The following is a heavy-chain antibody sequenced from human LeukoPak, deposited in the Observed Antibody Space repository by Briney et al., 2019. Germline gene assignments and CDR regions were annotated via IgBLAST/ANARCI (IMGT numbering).Heavy chain of an antibody. V-gene: IGHV3-21*01. CDR3: VRGDNRDQ. Sequence: GGSLRLSCAASGFTFSSYWMHWVRQAPGKGLEYVSSISKSSALEYYSESVRGRFTISRDNAENSLYLDMSNLGAEDTAVYFCVRGDNRDQWGQGTLVTVSS. CDR1: GFTFSSYW. CDR2: ISKSSALE. J-gene: IGHJ4*02. D-gene: IGHD2-2*01.